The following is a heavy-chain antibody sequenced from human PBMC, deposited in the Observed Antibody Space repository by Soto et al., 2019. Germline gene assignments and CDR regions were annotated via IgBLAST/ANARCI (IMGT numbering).Heavy chain of an antibody. D-gene: IGHD4-17*01. CDR2: ISYDGSKK. CDR1: GFTFSSYG. Sequence: QVQLVASGGGVVQPGRSLRLSCAASGFTFSSYGMHWVRQAPGKGLEWVAVISYDGSKKYYVDSVKGRITISRDNSKSTLYLQMNSLRAEDTAVYYCAKDYLAGGTTVVTPLDYWGQGTLVIVSS. J-gene: IGHJ4*02. CDR3: AKDYLAGGTTVVTPLDY. V-gene: IGHV3-30*18.